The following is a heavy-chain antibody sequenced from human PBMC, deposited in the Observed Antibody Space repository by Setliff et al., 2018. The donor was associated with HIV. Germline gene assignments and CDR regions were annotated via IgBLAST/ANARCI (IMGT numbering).Heavy chain of an antibody. J-gene: IGHJ6*02. CDR2: IYYSGST. D-gene: IGHD3-16*01. CDR1: GGSISSYY. Sequence: PSETLSLTCTVSGGSISSYYWNWIRQPPGKGLEWIGYIYYSGSTKYNPSLKSRVTISVDTSKNQFSLKLSSVTAADPAVYYCARGVGTLGSNYYGMDVWGQGTTVTVSS. CDR3: ARGVGTLGSNYYGMDV. V-gene: IGHV4-59*01.